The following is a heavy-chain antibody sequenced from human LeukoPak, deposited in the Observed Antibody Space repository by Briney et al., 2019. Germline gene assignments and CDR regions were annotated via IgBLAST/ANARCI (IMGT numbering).Heavy chain of an antibody. J-gene: IGHJ4*02. CDR1: GGSISSSSYY. CDR3: ARGILFDYYFDS. V-gene: IGHV4-39*07. CDR2: IYYSGST. D-gene: IGHD3-9*01. Sequence: SETLSLTCTVSGGSISSSSYYWGWIRQPPGKGLEWIGSIYYSGSTYYNPSLKSRVTISGDTSKNQVFLRMTSVTAADTALYYCARGILFDYYFDSWGQGTLVTVSS.